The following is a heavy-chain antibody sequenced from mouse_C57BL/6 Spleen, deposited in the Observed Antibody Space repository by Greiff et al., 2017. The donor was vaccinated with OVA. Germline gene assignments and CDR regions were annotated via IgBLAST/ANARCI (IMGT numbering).Heavy chain of an antibody. V-gene: IGHV1-50*01. J-gene: IGHJ2*01. CDR1: GYTFTSYW. CDR3: ARRGGVYDGYYYFDY. CDR2: IDPSDSYT. Sequence: VQLQQPGAELVKPGASVKLSCKASGYTFTSYWMQWVKQRPGQGLEWIGEIDPSDSYTNYNQKFKGKATLTVATSSSTAYMQLSSLTSEDSAVYYGARRGGVYDGYYYFDYWGQGTTLTVSS. D-gene: IGHD2-3*01.